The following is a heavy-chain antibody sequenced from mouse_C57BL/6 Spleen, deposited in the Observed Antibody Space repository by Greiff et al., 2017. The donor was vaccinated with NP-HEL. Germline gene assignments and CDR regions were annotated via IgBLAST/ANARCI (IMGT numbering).Heavy chain of an antibody. D-gene: IGHD1-1*01. J-gene: IGHJ4*01. CDR1: GYAFTNYL. CDR3: ARSYYYGSGDYAMDY. Sequence: LVESGAELVRPGTSVKVSCKASGYAFTNYLIEWVKQRPGQGLEWIGVINPGSGGTNYNEKFKGKATLTADKSSSTAYMQLSSLTSEDSAVYFCARSYYYGSGDYAMDYWGQGTSVTVSS. V-gene: IGHV1-54*01. CDR2: INPGSGGT.